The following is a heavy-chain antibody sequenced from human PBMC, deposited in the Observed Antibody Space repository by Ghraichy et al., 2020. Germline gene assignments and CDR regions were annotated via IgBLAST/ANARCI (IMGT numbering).Heavy chain of an antibody. V-gene: IGHV1-2*02. Sequence: ASVKVSCKASGYTFTGYYMHWVRQAPGQGLEWMGWINPNTDATKYAQKFQGRVTMTRDTSISTAYMELSRLRSDDTAVYYCARQEDGNYFGYWGQGTLVTVSS. CDR1: GYTFTGYY. CDR3: ARQEDGNYFGY. J-gene: IGHJ4*02. CDR2: INPNTDAT.